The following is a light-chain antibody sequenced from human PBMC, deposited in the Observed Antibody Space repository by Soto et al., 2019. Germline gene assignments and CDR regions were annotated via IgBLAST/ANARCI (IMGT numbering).Light chain of an antibody. V-gene: IGKV3-20*01. CDR2: GAF. CDR3: QQYGDSPAT. CDR1: QSVSSSY. Sequence: EIVLTQSPGTLSLSPGERATLSCRASQSVSSSYLAWYQQKPGQAPRLLIYGAFNRATGIPDRFSGSGSGTDVTLTFSRLEPEDFAVYYCQQYGDSPATFGPGTKVDIK. J-gene: IGKJ3*01.